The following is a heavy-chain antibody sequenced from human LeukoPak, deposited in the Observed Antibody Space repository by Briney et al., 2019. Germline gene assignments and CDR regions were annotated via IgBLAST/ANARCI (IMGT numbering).Heavy chain of an antibody. Sequence: GGSLRLSCAASGFTFSDYYMSWIRQAPGKVLEWVSYISSSGSTIYYADSVKGRFTISRDNAKNSLYLQMNSLRAEDTAVYYCAKGELYYYDSSGYANWGQGTLVTVSS. D-gene: IGHD3-22*01. J-gene: IGHJ4*02. CDR3: AKGELYYYDSSGYAN. V-gene: IGHV3-11*04. CDR2: ISSSGSTI. CDR1: GFTFSDYY.